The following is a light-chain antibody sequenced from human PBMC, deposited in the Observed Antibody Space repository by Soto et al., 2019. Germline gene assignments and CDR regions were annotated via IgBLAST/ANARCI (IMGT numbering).Light chain of an antibody. CDR3: QQYGSSPFT. CDR1: QSVSNNY. CDR2: DVS. J-gene: IGKJ3*01. V-gene: IGKV3-20*01. Sequence: EIVLTQSPGTLSLSPGERATLSCRASQSVSNNYLAWYQQKHGQAPRLLIYDVSSRATGIPDRFSGSASGTECTLPISRLEPEDFAVYYCQQYGSSPFTFGPGTKVDIK.